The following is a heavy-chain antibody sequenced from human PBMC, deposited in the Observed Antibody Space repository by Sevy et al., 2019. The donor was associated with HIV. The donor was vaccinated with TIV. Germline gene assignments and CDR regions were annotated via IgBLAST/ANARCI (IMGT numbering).Heavy chain of an antibody. CDR3: AREAYYYDSREANWFDP. Sequence: GGSLRLSCKTSGFTFSTYAMHWVRQAPGKGLEWVASISRTPATTYYADSVRDRFTNSRDNAKNSLYLEMNSLRDEDTAVYYCAREAYYYDSREANWFDPWGQGTLVTVSS. V-gene: IGHV3-48*02. CDR1: GFTFSTYA. D-gene: IGHD3-22*01. CDR2: ISRTPATT. J-gene: IGHJ5*02.